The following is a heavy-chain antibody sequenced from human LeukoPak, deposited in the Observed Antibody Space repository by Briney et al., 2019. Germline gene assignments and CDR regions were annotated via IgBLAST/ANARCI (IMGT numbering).Heavy chain of an antibody. CDR1: GFTFSSYA. V-gene: IGHV3-23*01. CDR2: ISGSGGSA. D-gene: IGHD4-17*01. Sequence: GGSLRLSCAASGFTFSSYAMSWVRQAPGKGLEWVSAISGSGGSAYYADSVKGRFTISRDNSKNTLYLQMNSLRAEDTAVYYCANPHQAHSIYGDYPFDYWGQGTLVTVSS. CDR3: ANPHQAHSIYGDYPFDY. J-gene: IGHJ4*02.